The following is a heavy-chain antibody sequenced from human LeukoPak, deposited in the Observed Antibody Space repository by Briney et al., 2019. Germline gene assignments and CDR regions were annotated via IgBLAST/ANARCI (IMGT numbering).Heavy chain of an antibody. CDR2: MYHSGTT. V-gene: IGHV4-59*08. CDR1: GGSISGYY. D-gene: IGHD3-10*01. Sequence: PSETLSLTCTVSGGSISGYYWGWIRQPPGKGLEWIGNMYHSGTTNSDPSLKSRVTISVDTSKNQFSLELRSVTAADTAVYYCARVERRGFGELLYDYWGQGSLVTVSS. CDR3: ARVERRGFGELLYDY. J-gene: IGHJ4*02.